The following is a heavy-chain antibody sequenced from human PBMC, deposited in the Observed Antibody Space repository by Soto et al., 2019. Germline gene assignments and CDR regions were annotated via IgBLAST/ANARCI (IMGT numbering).Heavy chain of an antibody. CDR1: GGTFSSYA. V-gene: IGHV1-69*01. CDR2: IIPIFGTA. Sequence: QVQLVQSGAEVKKPGSSVKVSCKASGGTFSSYAISWVRQAPGQGLEWMGGIIPIFGTANYAQKFQGRVTITADEDTSTAYMELSSLRSEDTAVYYCARDLWRTAVTRNYYYYYGMDVWGQGTTVTVSS. D-gene: IGHD4-17*01. J-gene: IGHJ6*02. CDR3: ARDLWRTAVTRNYYYYYGMDV.